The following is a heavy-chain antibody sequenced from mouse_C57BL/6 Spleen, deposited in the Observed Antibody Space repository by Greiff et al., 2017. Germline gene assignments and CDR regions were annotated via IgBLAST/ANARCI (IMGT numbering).Heavy chain of an antibody. CDR2: IDPSDSYT. D-gene: IGHD2-12*01. CDR3: ARLRPYYAMDY. CDR1: GYTFTSYW. J-gene: IGHJ4*01. V-gene: IGHV1-69*01. Sequence: QVQLQQPGAELVLPGASVKLSCKASGYTFTSYWMHWVKQTPGQGLEWIGEIDPSDSYTNYNQTFKGKSTLTGDKSTSTDYMQLSSLTSEDSAVYCCARLRPYYAMDYWGQGTSVTVSS.